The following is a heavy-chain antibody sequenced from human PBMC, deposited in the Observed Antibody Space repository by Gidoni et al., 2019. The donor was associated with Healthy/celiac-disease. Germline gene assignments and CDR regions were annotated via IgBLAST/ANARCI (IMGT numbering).Heavy chain of an antibody. Sequence: EVQLVESGGGLVQPGGSLSLSCAASGFTFSSYSMNWVSQAPGKGLEWVSYISSSSSTIYYADSVKGRFTISRDNAKNSLYLQMNSLRAEDTAVYYCARGQSTEFWHPSYYYYGMDVWGQGTTVTVSS. V-gene: IGHV3-48*01. J-gene: IGHJ6*02. D-gene: IGHD2-8*02. CDR3: ARGQSTEFWHPSYYYYGMDV. CDR1: GFTFSSYS. CDR2: ISSSSSTI.